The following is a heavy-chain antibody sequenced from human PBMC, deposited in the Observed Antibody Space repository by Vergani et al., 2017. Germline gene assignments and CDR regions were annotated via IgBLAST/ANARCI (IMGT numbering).Heavy chain of an antibody. J-gene: IGHJ5*02. D-gene: IGHD3-16*01. Sequence: QVQLVQSGAEVKKPGASVKVSCKASGYTFTGYYMHWVRQAPGQGLEWMGWINPNSGGTNYAQKFQGLVTMTRDTSTSTAYMELRSLRSDDTAVYYCARAPRWHLGGWFDPWGQGTLVTVSS. CDR3: ARAPRWHLGGWFDP. V-gene: IGHV1-2*04. CDR1: GYTFTGYY. CDR2: INPNSGGT.